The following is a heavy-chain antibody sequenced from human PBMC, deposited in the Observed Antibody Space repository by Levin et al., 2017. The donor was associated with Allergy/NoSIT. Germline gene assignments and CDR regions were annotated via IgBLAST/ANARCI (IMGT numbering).Heavy chain of an antibody. V-gene: IGHV1-8*01. J-gene: IGHJ4*02. CDR3: ARGRGSTSWYYFDH. Sequence: GGSLRLSCKASGYTLTSFDINWVRQAPGQGLEWMGRMLPQSGTTDYAQKFQGRFTMTRNISTNTAFMELSSLTSDDTAVYYCARGRGSTSWYYFDHWGQGTLVPVSS. CDR1: GYTLTSFD. CDR2: MLPQSGTT. D-gene: IGHD3-16*01.